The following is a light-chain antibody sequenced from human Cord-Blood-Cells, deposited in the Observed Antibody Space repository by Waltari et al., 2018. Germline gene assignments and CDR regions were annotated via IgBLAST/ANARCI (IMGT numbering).Light chain of an antibody. V-gene: IGLV2-14*01. J-gene: IGLJ1*01. CDR3: SSYTSSSTLYV. CDR2: EVS. Sequence: QSALTQPASVSGSPGQSITISCTGTSSDAGGYNYVSWYQQHPGKAPKLIIYEVSNRPSGVSNRFSGSKSGNTASLTISGLQAEDEADYYCSSYTSSSTLYVFGTGTKVTVL. CDR1: SSDAGGYNY.